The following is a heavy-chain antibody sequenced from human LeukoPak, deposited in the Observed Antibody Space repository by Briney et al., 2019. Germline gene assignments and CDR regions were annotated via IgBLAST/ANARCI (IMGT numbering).Heavy chain of an antibody. V-gene: IGHV4-34*01. CDR2: INHSGST. CDR3: ARGRGRYSGYDSRGTLNY. J-gene: IGHJ4*02. D-gene: IGHD5-12*01. Sequence: SETLSLTCAVYGGSFSGYHWSWTRQPPGKGLEWIGEINHSGSTNYNPSLKSRVTISVDTSKNQFSLKLSSVTAADTAVYYCARGRGRYSGYDSRGTLNYWGQGTLVTVSS. CDR1: GGSFSGYH.